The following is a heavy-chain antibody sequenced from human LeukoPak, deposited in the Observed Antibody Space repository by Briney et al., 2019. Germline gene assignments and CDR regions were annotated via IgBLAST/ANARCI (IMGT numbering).Heavy chain of an antibody. D-gene: IGHD3-10*01. V-gene: IGHV4-34*01. CDR2: INHSGST. Sequence: GSLRLSCAASGFTFSSYSMNWIRQPPGKGLEWIGEINHSGSTNYNPSLKSRVTISVDTSKNQFSLKLSSVTAADTAVYYCAREYYYGSGIRFWGQGTLVTVSS. CDR3: AREYYYGSGIRF. J-gene: IGHJ4*02. CDR1: GFTFSSYS.